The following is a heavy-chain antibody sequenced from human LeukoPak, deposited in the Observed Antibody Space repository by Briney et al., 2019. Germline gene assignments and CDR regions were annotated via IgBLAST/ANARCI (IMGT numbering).Heavy chain of an antibody. CDR2: INHSGST. V-gene: IGHV4-39*06. J-gene: IGHJ4*02. Sequence: SETLSLTCTVSGASISSGGYYWSWIRQPPGKGLEGIGEINHSGSTNYNPSLKSRVTISVDTSKNQFPLKLSSVTAADTAVYYCARGEGYYYGSGSYYRTPRKFDYWGQGTLVTVSS. CDR1: GASISSGGYY. CDR3: ARGEGYYYGSGSYYRTPRKFDY. D-gene: IGHD3-10*01.